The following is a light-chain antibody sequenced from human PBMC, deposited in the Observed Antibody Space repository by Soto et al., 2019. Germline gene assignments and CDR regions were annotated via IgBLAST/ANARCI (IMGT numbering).Light chain of an antibody. CDR2: DVS. CDR3: CSYTSSSLYV. CDR1: NSDVGDYNL. Sequence: QSVLTQPASVSGSPGQSITISCSGTNSDVGDYNLVSWYQQRPGKAPKLVIFDVSNRPSGVSDRFSGSKSGNTASLTISGLQAEDEGDYFCCSYTSSSLYVFGTGTKVTVL. V-gene: IGLV2-14*01. J-gene: IGLJ1*01.